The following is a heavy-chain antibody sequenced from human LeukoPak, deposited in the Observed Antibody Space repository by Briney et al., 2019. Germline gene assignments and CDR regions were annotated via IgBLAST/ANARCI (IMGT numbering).Heavy chain of an antibody. CDR2: INPSGGST. CDR1: GYTFTSYY. J-gene: IGHJ3*02. D-gene: IGHD3-22*01. CDR3: ARVPHYDSSGYYVPDAFDI. V-gene: IGHV1-46*01. Sequence: ASVKVSCKASGYTFTSYYMHWVRQAPGQGLEWMGIINPSGGSTSYAQKFQGRVTMTRDMSTSTVYMELSSLRSEDTAVYYCARVPHYDSSGYYVPDAFDIWGQGTMVTVSS.